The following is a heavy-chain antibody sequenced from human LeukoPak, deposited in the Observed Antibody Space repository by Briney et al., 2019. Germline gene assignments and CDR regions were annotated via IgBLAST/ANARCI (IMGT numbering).Heavy chain of an antibody. J-gene: IGHJ4*02. V-gene: IGHV3-30*04. CDR1: GFSFRSYA. D-gene: IGHD1-26*01. Sequence: QSGGSLRLSCAASGFSFRSYAMHWVRQAPGKGLEWVAVISYDGRNKYYADSMKGRFTISRDNSKNTLYLQMNSLRAEDTAVYYCATGGSQPASSAWRILDYWGQGTLVTVSS. CDR3: ATGGSQPASSAWRILDY. CDR2: ISYDGRNK.